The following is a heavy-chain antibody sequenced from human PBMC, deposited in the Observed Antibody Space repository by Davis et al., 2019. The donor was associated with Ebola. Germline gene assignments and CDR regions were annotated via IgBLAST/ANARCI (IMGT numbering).Heavy chain of an antibody. V-gene: IGHV3-23*01. CDR2: ISGSGGST. CDR3: AKQLRYFDWQYDY. J-gene: IGHJ4*02. D-gene: IGHD3-9*01. Sequence: GGSLRLSCAASGFTFSSYAMSWVRQAPGKGLEWVSAISGSGGSTYYADSVKGRFTISRDNSKNTLYLQMNSLRAKDTAVYYCAKQLRYFDWQYDYWGQGTLVTVSS. CDR1: GFTFSSYA.